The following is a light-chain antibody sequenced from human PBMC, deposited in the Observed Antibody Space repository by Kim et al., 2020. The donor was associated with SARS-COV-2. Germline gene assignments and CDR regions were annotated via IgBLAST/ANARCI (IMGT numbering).Light chain of an antibody. CDR2: EDN. CDR3: QSYDSSMRV. J-gene: IGLJ3*02. Sequence: KTVTISCTRSIGSVASNYVQWYQQRPGSAPTTVIYEDNQRPSGVPDRFSGSIDSSSNSASLTISGLKTEDEADYYCQSYDSSMRVFGGGTQLTVL. V-gene: IGLV6-57*03. CDR1: IGSVASNY.